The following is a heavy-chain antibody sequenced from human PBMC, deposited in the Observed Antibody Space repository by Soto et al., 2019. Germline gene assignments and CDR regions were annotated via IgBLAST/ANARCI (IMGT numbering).Heavy chain of an antibody. CDR2: IYHSGST. J-gene: IGHJ4*02. D-gene: IGHD3-3*01. CDR3: ARTIFGVVSRYFDY. V-gene: IGHV4-30-2*01. Sequence: PSETLSLTCAVPGGSIISGGYSWSWIRQPPGKGLEWIGYIYHSGSTYYNPSLKSRVTISVDRSKNQFSLKLSSVTAADTAVYYCARTIFGVVSRYFDYWGQGALVTVSS. CDR1: GGSIISGGYS.